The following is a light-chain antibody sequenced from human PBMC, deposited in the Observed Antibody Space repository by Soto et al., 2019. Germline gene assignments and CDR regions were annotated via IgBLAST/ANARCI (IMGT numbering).Light chain of an antibody. Sequence: EIVMTQSPATLSVSPGERATLSCRASQSFSSNLAWYQQKPGQAPRLLLYGASTRATGIPARFSGSGSGTEFTLTISSLQSEDFAVYYCQQYYNWPQTFGQGTKVEIK. CDR3: QQYYNWPQT. J-gene: IGKJ1*01. V-gene: IGKV3-15*01. CDR1: QSFSSN. CDR2: GAS.